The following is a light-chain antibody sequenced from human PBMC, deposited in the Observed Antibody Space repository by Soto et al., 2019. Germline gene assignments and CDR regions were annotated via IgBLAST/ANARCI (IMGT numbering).Light chain of an antibody. V-gene: IGLV1-44*01. J-gene: IGLJ1*01. CDR3: ATWHDSFYV. Sequence: QSVLTQPPSASGTPGQIVTVSCSGSTSDIGTNAVNWFQHLPGTAPRLLIYTNNQRPSGVPDRFSGSKSGTSASLAISGLQSEDEATYYCATWHDSFYVFGTGTRSPS. CDR2: TNN. CDR1: TSDIGTNA.